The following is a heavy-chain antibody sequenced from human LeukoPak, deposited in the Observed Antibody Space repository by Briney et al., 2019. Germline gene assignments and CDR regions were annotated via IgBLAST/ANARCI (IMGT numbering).Heavy chain of an antibody. CDR1: GGSISSYY. J-gene: IGHJ4*02. Sequence: SETLSLTCTVSGGSISSYYWSRIRQPPGKGLEWIGYIYYSGSTNYNPSLKSRVTISVDTSKNQFSLKLSSVTAADTAVYYCARVDGYNYPIDYWGQGTLVTVSS. V-gene: IGHV4-59*01. CDR2: IYYSGST. D-gene: IGHD5-24*01. CDR3: ARVDGYNYPIDY.